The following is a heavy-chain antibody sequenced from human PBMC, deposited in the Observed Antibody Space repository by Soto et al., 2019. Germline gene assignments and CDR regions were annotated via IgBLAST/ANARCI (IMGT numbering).Heavy chain of an antibody. CDR2: ISAYNGNT. V-gene: IGHV1-18*01. D-gene: IGHD3-3*01. CDR1: GYTFTSYG. CDR3: ARETIFPYYYYGMDV. J-gene: IGHJ6*02. Sequence: VKVSCKASGYTFTSYGISWVRQAPGQGLEWMGWISAYNGNTNYAQKLQGRVTMTTDTSASTAYMELSSLRSEDTAVYYCARETIFPYYYYGMDVWGQGTTVTVSS.